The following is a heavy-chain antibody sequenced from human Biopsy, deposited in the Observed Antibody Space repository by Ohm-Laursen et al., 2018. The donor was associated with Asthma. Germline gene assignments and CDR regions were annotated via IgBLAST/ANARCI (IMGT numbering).Heavy chain of an antibody. CDR2: LYDGDSGYT. Sequence: SDTLSLTCTVSGGSISSGGYYWSWIRQSPGKGLEWVAYLYDGDSGYTNYNPSLRSRATISIDTSTNHFSLKLTSVTAADTAVYYCARADCSGGSCPYYYGLDVWGQGTTVTVS. CDR1: GGSISSGGYY. J-gene: IGHJ6*02. V-gene: IGHV4-61*03. CDR3: ARADCSGGSCPYYYGLDV. D-gene: IGHD2-15*01.